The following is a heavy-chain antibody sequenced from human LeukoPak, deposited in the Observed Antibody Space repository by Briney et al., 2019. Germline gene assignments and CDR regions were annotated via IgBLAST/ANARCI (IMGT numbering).Heavy chain of an antibody. CDR1: GFTSSYYW. Sequence: GGSLRLSCAASGFTSSYYWMHWVRQAPGKGLVSVSRINSDGSTTSYADSVKGRLTISRDNAKNTLYLQMNSLRAEDTAVYYCASEYSSSSGHFWGQGTLVTVSS. CDR3: ASEYSSSSGHF. CDR2: INSDGSTT. J-gene: IGHJ4*02. V-gene: IGHV3-74*01. D-gene: IGHD6-6*01.